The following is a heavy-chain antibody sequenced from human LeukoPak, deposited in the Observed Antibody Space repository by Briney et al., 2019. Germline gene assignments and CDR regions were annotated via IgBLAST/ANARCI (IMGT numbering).Heavy chain of an antibody. Sequence: ASVKVSCKASGYTFTGYYMHWVRQAPGQGLEWMGWINPNSGGTNYAQKFQDRVTMTWDTSISTAYMELSRLRSDDTAVYYCARDPWATTTVTTKEFGYYYYYMDVWGKGTTVTVSS. V-gene: IGHV1-2*02. D-gene: IGHD4-11*01. CDR3: ARDPWATTTVTTKEFGYYYYYMDV. CDR1: GYTFTGYY. J-gene: IGHJ6*03. CDR2: INPNSGGT.